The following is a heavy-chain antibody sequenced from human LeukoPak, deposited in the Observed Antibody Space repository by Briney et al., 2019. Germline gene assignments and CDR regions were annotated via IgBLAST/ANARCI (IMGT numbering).Heavy chain of an antibody. Sequence: SGKVSRKPSVFTFSTSAVELMRQARAPPLEGSGWIIVCSGATNYAHGLQGRLTISRDMSTSTSYMELRSLTLDDTAVYYCAAELCGGNSDCCNFEIWGRGTLVTVSS. CDR2: IIVCSGAT. V-gene: IGHV1-58*01. CDR1: VFTFSTSA. CDR3: AAELCGGNSDCCNFEI. J-gene: IGHJ3*02. D-gene: IGHD4-23*01.